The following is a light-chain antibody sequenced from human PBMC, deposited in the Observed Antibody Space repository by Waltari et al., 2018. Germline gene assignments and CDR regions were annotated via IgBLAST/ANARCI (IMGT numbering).Light chain of an antibody. CDR2: GAS. Sequence: DIQLTQSPSFLSASVGDRVSITCRASHDISSYLAWYQQKPGKAPKLLIYGASIVQGWVPARFSGSGSGTEFTFTISSLQPEDSAVYHCQQLDSYPNTFGQGTKL. J-gene: IGKJ2*01. CDR3: QQLDSYPNT. V-gene: IGKV1-9*01. CDR1: HDISSY.